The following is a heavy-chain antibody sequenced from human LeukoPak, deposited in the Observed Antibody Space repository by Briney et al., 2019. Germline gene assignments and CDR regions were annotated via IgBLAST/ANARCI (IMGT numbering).Heavy chain of an antibody. CDR1: GYTFTNYA. Sequence: ASVKVSCKASGYTFTNYAMNWVRQAPGQGLEWMGWINTNTGNPTYAQGFTGRFVFSLDTLVSTAYLQISSLKAEDTAVYYCASLNYVVITTTSYFDYWGQGTLVTVSS. D-gene: IGHD1-14*01. V-gene: IGHV7-4-1*02. J-gene: IGHJ4*02. CDR2: INTNTGNP. CDR3: ASLNYVVITTTSYFDY.